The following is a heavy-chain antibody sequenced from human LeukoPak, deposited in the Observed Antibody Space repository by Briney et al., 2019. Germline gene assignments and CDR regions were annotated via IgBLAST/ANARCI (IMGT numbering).Heavy chain of an antibody. D-gene: IGHD3-3*01. CDR2: IYTSGST. V-gene: IGHV4-4*07. J-gene: IGHJ6*04. CDR1: GGSISSYY. Sequence: SETLSLTCTVSGGSISSYYWSWIRQPAGKGLEWIGRIYTSGSTNYNPSLKSRVTMSVDTSKNQFSLKLSSVTAADTGVYYCARDLAYYDFWSGPSDVWGKGTTVTVSS. CDR3: ARDLAYYDFWSGPSDV.